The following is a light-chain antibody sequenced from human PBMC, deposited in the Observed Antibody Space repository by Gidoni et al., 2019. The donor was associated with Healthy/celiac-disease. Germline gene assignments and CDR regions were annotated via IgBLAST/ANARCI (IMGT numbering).Light chain of an antibody. Sequence: EIVLTQSPGTLSLSPGDRATLSCRASQSVSSSYLAWYQQKPGQAPRLLIYGASSRATGIPDRFSGSGSGTDFTLTISRLEPEDFAVYYCQQYGSSPPLLTFGGXTKVEIK. J-gene: IGKJ4*01. CDR1: QSVSSSY. CDR2: GAS. CDR3: QQYGSSPPLLT. V-gene: IGKV3-20*01.